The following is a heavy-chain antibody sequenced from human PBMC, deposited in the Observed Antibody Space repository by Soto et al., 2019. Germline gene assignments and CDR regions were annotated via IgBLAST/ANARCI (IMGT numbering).Heavy chain of an antibody. V-gene: IGHV3-11*01. CDR2: ISGYGSAI. Sequence: SLRLSCAASRFTFSDYYMSWIRQAPGKGLEWVSYISGYGSAIYYADSMKGRFTISRDNAKNSLYLQMNSLRAEDTAVYYCVRHAGDTSSYYHYYAMDVWGQGTTVTVSS. CDR3: VRHAGDTSSYYHYYAMDV. J-gene: IGHJ6*02. CDR1: RFTFSDYY. D-gene: IGHD6-6*01.